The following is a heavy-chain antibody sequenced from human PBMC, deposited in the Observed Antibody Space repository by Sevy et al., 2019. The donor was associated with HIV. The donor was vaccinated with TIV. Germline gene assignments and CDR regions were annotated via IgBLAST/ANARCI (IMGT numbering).Heavy chain of an antibody. Sequence: GGSLRLSCAASGFTFDDYAMHWVRQAPGKGLEWVSLISWDGGSTYYADSVKGRFTMSRDNSKNSLYLQMNSLRAEDTALYYCAKDIAAAGTYYYYYYGMDVWGQGTTVTVSS. CDR3: AKDIAAAGTYYYYYYGMDV. CDR2: ISWDGGST. V-gene: IGHV3-43D*03. CDR1: GFTFDDYA. D-gene: IGHD6-13*01. J-gene: IGHJ6*02.